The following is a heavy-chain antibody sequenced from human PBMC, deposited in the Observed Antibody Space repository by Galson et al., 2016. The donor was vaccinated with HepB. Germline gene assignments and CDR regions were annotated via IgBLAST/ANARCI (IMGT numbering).Heavy chain of an antibody. CDR1: GLTFSDWD. CDR3: AREIPSRGKSDY. D-gene: IGHD3-10*01. V-gene: IGHV3-30-3*01. J-gene: IGHJ4*02. Sequence: SLRLSCAASGLTFSDWDFHWVRQAPGKGLDWVAVISKTGDTTFYADSVKGRFTISRDNAKNSLYLQMNSLRDEDTAVYYCAREIPSRGKSDYWGQGTLATVSS. CDR2: ISKTGDTT.